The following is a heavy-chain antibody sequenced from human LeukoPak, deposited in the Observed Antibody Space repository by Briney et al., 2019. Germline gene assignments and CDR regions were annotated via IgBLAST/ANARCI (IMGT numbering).Heavy chain of an antibody. D-gene: IGHD3-3*01. V-gene: IGHV4-59*01. CDR3: AREGMAIGFARFPIFNY. J-gene: IGHJ4*02. CDR1: GGSISTYY. CDR2: VYYSGST. Sequence: SETLSLTCTVSGGSISTYYWSWIRQPPGKGLEWLGNVYYSGSTNYNPSLKSRVTISVDTSNNQFSLMLSSVTAADTAVCYCAREGMAIGFARFPIFNYWGQGTLVTVSS.